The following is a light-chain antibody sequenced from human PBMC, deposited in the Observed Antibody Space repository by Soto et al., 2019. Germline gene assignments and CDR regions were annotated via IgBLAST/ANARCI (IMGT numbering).Light chain of an antibody. V-gene: IGLV1-40*01. CDR2: GSS. CDR3: HSYDSSLSGSV. Sequence: QSVLTQPPSVSGAPGQRVTISCTGSSSNIGAGYDVHWYQQLPGTAPKLLIYGSSRRPSGVPDRFSGSQSGTSASLAITGLQAEDEADYYCHSYDSSLSGSVFGGGTQLTV. J-gene: IGLJ2*01. CDR1: SSNIGAGYD.